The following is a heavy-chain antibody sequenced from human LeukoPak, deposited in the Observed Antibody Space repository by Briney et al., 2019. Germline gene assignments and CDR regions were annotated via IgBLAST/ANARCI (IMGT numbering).Heavy chain of an antibody. V-gene: IGHV3-7*01. J-gene: IGHJ4*02. D-gene: IGHD1-26*01. CDR2: IKQDGSEK. CDR3: ASSYFSWELPPGAYSINDY. CDR1: GFTFSSYW. Sequence: PGGSLRLSCAASGFTFSSYWMSWVRQAPGKGLEWVANIKQDGSEKYYVDSVKGRFTISGDNAKNSLYLQMNSLRAEDTAVYYCASSYFSWELPPGAYSINDYWGQGTLVTVSS.